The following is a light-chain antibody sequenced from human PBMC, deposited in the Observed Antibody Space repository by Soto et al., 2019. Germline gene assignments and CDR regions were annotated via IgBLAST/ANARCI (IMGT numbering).Light chain of an antibody. J-gene: IGKJ1*01. Sequence: EFVWTQSPGTLSLSPGERATLSCRASQTVRNNYLAWYQQKPGQAPRLLIYGASSRATGIPDRFSGSGSGTDFTLTISRLEPEDFAVYYCQQYGSSPWTFGQGTKVDIK. CDR1: QTVRNNY. CDR2: GAS. V-gene: IGKV3-20*01. CDR3: QQYGSSPWT.